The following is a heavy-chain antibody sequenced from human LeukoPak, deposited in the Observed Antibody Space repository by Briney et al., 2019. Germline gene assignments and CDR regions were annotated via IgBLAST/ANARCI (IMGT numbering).Heavy chain of an antibody. V-gene: IGHV3-23*01. J-gene: IGHJ4*02. CDR1: GSTFSSYA. D-gene: IGHD2-15*01. CDR2: ISDSGGST. CDR3: AKGSAGSRPYYFDY. Sequence: PGGSLRLSCAASGSTFSSYAMSWVRQAPGKGLDWFSAISDSGGSTYHADSVKGRFTISRDNSKNTLYLQMNSLRAEDTAVYYCAKGSAGSRPYYFDYWGQGTLVTVSS.